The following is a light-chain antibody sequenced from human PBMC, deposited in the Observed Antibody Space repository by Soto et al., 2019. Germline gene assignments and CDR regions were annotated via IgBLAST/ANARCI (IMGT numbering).Light chain of an antibody. CDR1: SSNIGSDY. CDR3: AACYDSLE. CDR2: KNN. Sequence: QSVLTQPPSASGTPGQRVTISCSGSSSNIGSDYVYWYQQLPGAAPKLLIYKNNQRPSGVPDRFSGSKSDTSASLAISGLRSEDEADYYCAACYDSLEFGGGTQLTVL. J-gene: IGLJ2*01. V-gene: IGLV1-47*01.